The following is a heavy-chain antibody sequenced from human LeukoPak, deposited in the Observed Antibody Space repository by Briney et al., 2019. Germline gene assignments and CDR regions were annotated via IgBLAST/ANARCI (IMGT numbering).Heavy chain of an antibody. V-gene: IGHV3-30-3*01. CDR3: ARGYDFWSGIDY. CDR2: ISYDGSNK. D-gene: IGHD3-3*01. Sequence: PGGSLRLSCAASGFTFSSYAMHWVRQAPGKGLEWVAVISYDGSNKYYADSVKGRFTISRDNSKSTLYLQMNSLRAEDTAVYYCARGYDFWSGIDYWGQGTLVTVSS. CDR1: GFTFSSYA. J-gene: IGHJ4*02.